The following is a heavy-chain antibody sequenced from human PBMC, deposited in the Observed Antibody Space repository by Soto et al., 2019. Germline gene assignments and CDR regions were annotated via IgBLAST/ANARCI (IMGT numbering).Heavy chain of an antibody. CDR1: RVTVCNAW. J-gene: IGHJ3*01. CDR3: TADLPAETDAFDV. CDR2: IKSRAGGGTA. Sequence: WWSLRLACAASRVTVCNAWMSWVCQTAGKGLEWVGRIKSRAGGGTADYAAPVKGRFTISRDDSKNTLYLQMNSLKTEDTAVYYCTADLPAETDAFDVCAQGTMVTVS. V-gene: IGHV3-15*01.